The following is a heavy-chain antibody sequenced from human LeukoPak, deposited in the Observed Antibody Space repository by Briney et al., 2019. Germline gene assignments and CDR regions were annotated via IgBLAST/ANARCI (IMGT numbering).Heavy chain of an antibody. Sequence: GGSLRLSCAASGFTFSSYSMNWVRQAPGKGLEWISSISSSSSYIYYADSVKGRFTISRDNAKNSLYLQMNSLRAEDTAVYYCARGETPKGMGVEQLAHYWGQGTLVTVSS. CDR1: GFTFSSYS. CDR2: ISSSSSYI. V-gene: IGHV3-21*01. CDR3: ARGETPKGMGVEQLAHY. D-gene: IGHD6-6*01. J-gene: IGHJ4*02.